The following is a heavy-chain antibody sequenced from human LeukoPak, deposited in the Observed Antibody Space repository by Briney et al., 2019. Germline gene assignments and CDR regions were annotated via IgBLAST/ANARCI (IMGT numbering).Heavy chain of an antibody. CDR3: TRDSGTYNWFDP. CDR2: IDKKDKGYATAT. Sequence: GSLKLSSAPSVFTFSGSAIHWVRQSSGKGLEWVCQIDKKDKGYATATAYAASVKGRFTISSDDSINTAYLQMKSLKTEDTALYYCTRDSGTYNWFDPWGQGTLVSV. CDR1: VFTFSGSA. D-gene: IGHD1-26*01. J-gene: IGHJ5*02. V-gene: IGHV3-73*01.